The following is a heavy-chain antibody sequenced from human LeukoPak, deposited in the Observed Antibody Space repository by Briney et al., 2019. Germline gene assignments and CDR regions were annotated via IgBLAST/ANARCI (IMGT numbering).Heavy chain of an antibody. V-gene: IGHV1-18*01. CDR2: ISVYNGNT. Sequence: ASVKVSCKASGYIFTSYGISWVRQAPGQGLEWMGWISVYNGNTNYPQRPQGRVTMTTDTSTTIAYMELRSLRSDDTAVYYCARDINGYYYDSHGYYPTDLWGQGTLVTVSS. D-gene: IGHD3-22*01. CDR3: ARDINGYYYDSHGYYPTDL. CDR1: GYIFTSYG. J-gene: IGHJ5*02.